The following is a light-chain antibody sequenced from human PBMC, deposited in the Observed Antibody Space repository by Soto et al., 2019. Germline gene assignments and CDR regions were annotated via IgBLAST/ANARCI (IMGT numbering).Light chain of an antibody. J-gene: IGKJ3*01. V-gene: IGKV3-15*01. Sequence: EIVMTQSPATLSVSPGERATLSCRASQSISSILAWYQQKPGQAPRLLIYGASTRATGIPARFSGSGSGTEFTRTISSLQSEDFGVYYCQQYNNWPLTFGPGTKVDIK. CDR1: QSISSI. CDR3: QQYNNWPLT. CDR2: GAS.